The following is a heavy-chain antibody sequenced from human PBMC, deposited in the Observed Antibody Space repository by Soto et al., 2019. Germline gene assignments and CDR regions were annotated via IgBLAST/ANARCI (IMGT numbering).Heavy chain of an antibody. Sequence: EVQLVESGGGLVQPGGSLRLSCAASGFTFSSYWMHWVRQVPGKGLLWVSRIDEYGSTINYADSVRGRFTISRDNARNTLYPEMNRLRAEDTALYYCTRDIGGKGAYWGPGTLVTVSS. V-gene: IGHV3-74*01. CDR1: GFTFSSYW. CDR2: IDEYGSTI. J-gene: IGHJ4*02. CDR3: TRDIGGKGAY. D-gene: IGHD3-10*01.